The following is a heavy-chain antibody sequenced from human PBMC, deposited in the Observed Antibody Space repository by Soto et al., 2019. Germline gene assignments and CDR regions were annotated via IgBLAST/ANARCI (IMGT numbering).Heavy chain of an antibody. J-gene: IGHJ4*02. V-gene: IGHV4-30-4*01. CDR3: AREVYYYDSSGYYPTQIDY. CDR1: GGSISSGDYY. Sequence: PSETLSLTCTVPGGSISSGDYYWSWIRQPPGKGLEWIGYIYYSGSTYYNPSLKSRVTISVDTSKNQSSLKLSSVTAADTAVYYCAREVYYYDSSGYYPTQIDYWGQGTLVTVSS. D-gene: IGHD3-22*01. CDR2: IYYSGST.